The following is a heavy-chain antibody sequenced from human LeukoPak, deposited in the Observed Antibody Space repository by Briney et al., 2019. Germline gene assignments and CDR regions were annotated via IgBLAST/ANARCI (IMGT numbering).Heavy chain of an antibody. D-gene: IGHD1-1*01. CDR2: ISGSGGST. Sequence: HAGGSLRLSCAASGFTFSSYAMSWVRQAPGKGLEWVSAISGSGGSTYYADSVKGRFTISRDNSKNTLYLQMNSLRAEDTAVYYCAKVLNWNDVSGYFDYWGQGTLVTVSS. J-gene: IGHJ4*02. V-gene: IGHV3-23*01. CDR1: GFTFSSYA. CDR3: AKVLNWNDVSGYFDY.